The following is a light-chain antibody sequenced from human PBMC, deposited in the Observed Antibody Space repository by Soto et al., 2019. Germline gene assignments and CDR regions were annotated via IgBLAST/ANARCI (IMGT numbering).Light chain of an antibody. CDR3: QQYYSSSPWT. CDR1: QSVSSSY. J-gene: IGKJ1*01. Sequence: IVLTQSPGTLSLSPGERATLSCRASQSVSSSYLAWYQQKPGQAPRLHIYGASSRATGIPDRFSGSGSGTTYSPPTISRVPADDAVYYCQQYYSSSPWTFGQGTKVDIK. V-gene: IGKV3-20*01. CDR2: GAS.